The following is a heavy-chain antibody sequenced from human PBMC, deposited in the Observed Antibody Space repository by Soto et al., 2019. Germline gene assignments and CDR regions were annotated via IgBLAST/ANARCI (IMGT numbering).Heavy chain of an antibody. CDR3: TRDGSYYVFWSPWD. J-gene: IGHJ4*02. CDR2: IWYDGSQE. Sequence: QVQLVESGGGVVHPGRSLRLSCAASGFTFSGLGMHWVRQAPGRGLEWVAVIWYDGSQEYYADSVKGRFTISRDNSMNMLYLQMNRLRAEDTAVYYCTRDGSYYVFWSPWDWGPGTLVTVSS. D-gene: IGHD3-3*01. CDR1: GFTFSGLG. V-gene: IGHV3-33*01.